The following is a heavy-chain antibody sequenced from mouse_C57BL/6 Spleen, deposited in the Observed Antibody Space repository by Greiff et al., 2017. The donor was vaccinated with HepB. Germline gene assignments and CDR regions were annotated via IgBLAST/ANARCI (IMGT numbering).Heavy chain of an antibody. V-gene: IGHV1-72*01. CDR2: IDPNSGGT. CDR3: ARFPIYYYGSSYFDY. Sequence: QVQLQQPGAELVKPGASVKLSCKASGYTFTSYWMHWVKQRPGLGLEWIGRIDPNSGGTKYNEKFKSKATLTVDKPSSTAYMQLSSLTSEDSAVYYCARFPIYYYGSSYFDYWGQGTTLTVSS. CDR1: GYTFTSYW. J-gene: IGHJ2*01. D-gene: IGHD1-1*01.